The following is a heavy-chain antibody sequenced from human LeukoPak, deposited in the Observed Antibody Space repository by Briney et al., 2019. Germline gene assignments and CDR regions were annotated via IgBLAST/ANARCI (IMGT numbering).Heavy chain of an antibody. D-gene: IGHD6-13*01. CDR2: INPNSGGT. J-gene: IGHJ1*01. Sequence: ASVKVSCKASGYIFTGYYIHWVRQAPGQGLEWMGWINPNSGGTNYAQKFQGRVTMTRDTSISTAYMELSRLRSDDTAVYYCARGGSWSAEYIQHWGQGTLVTVP. CDR3: ARGGSWSAEYIQH. CDR1: GYIFTGYY. V-gene: IGHV1-2*02.